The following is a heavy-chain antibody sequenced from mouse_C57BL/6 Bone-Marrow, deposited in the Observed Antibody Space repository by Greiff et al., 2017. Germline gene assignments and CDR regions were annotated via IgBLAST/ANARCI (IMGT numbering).Heavy chain of an antibody. J-gene: IGHJ3*01. Sequence: QVQLQQSGPELVKLGASVKTSCKASGYAFSSSWMNWVKQRPGKGLEWIGRIYPGDGDTNYNGKFKGKATLTADKSSSTAYMQLSSLTSEDSAVYFCAREVTPWFAYWGQGTLVTVSA. CDR2: IYPGDGDT. CDR1: GYAFSSSW. V-gene: IGHV1-82*01. CDR3: AREVTPWFAY. D-gene: IGHD2-2*01.